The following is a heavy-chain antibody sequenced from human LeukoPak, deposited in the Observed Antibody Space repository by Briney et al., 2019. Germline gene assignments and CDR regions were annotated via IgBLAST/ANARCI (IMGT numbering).Heavy chain of an antibody. V-gene: IGHV1-2*02. D-gene: IGHD2-21*02. J-gene: IGHJ5*02. CDR1: GYTFTGYY. Sequence: ASVKVSCKASGYTFTGYYMHWVRQAPGQGLEWMGWINPNSGGTNYAQKFQGRVTMTRDTSISTAYMELSRLRSDDTAVYYCASQTYCGGDCYSVDSNWFDPWGQGTLVTASS. CDR2: INPNSGGT. CDR3: ASQTYCGGDCYSVDSNWFDP.